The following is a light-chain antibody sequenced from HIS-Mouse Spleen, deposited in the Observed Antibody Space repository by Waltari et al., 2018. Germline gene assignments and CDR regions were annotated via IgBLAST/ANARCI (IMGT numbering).Light chain of an antibody. CDR3: QQRSNWPPLT. J-gene: IGKJ4*01. CDR2: DAS. CDR1: QSVCSY. V-gene: IGKV3-11*01. Sequence: EIVLTQSPATLSLSPGESATLSCRASQSVCSYLAWYQPKPGQAPRLLIYDASNRATGIPARFSGSGSGTDFTLTISSLEPEDFAVYYCQQRSNWPPLTFGGGTKVEIK.